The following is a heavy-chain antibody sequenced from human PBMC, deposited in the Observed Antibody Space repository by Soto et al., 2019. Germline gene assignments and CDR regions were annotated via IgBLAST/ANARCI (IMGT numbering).Heavy chain of an antibody. V-gene: IGHV1-69*01. CDR3: ASGLGCLGGSSRWPDYALDV. D-gene: IGHD6-19*01. CDR1: GGTFTKYA. CDR2: IVPLPGTT. Sequence: HVQLVQSGAAVRKPGCSVKVSCKASGGTFTKYAITWVRQAPRQGLEWMGGIVPLPGTTNYAQKFRGRVTISADESTSTAYLELSSLRYDDTAVYSCASGLGCLGGSSRWPDYALDVWGQGTMVIVYS. J-gene: IGHJ3*01.